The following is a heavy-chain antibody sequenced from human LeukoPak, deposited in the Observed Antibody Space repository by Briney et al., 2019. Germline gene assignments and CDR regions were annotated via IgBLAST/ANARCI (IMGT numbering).Heavy chain of an antibody. J-gene: IGHJ4*02. CDR2: ISGRGGST. Sequence: TGGSLRLSCAASGFTFSSYAMSWVRQAPGKGLEWLSAISGRGGSTYYADSVKGRFTISRDNSKNTLYLQMNSLRAKDTAVYYCAKNALSIAARPDYWGQGTLVTVSS. V-gene: IGHV3-23*01. CDR1: GFTFSSYA. D-gene: IGHD6-6*01. CDR3: AKNALSIAARPDY.